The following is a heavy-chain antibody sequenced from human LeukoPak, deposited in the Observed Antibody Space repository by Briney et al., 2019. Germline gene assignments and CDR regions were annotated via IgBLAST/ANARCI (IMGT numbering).Heavy chain of an antibody. CDR3: ARDFMVRGVLDDY. D-gene: IGHD3-10*01. J-gene: IGHJ4*02. CDR1: GGTFSSYA. Sequence: GSSVKVSCKASGGTFSSYAISWVRQAPGQGLEWMGRIIPIFGTANDAQKFQGRVTITTDESTSTAYMELSSLRSEDTAVYYCARDFMVRGVLDDYWGQGTLVTVSS. V-gene: IGHV1-69*05. CDR2: IIPIFGTA.